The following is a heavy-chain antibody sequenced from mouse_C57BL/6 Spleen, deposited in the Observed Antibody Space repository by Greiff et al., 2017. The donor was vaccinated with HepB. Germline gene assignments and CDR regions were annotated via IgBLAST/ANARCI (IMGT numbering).Heavy chain of an antibody. CDR2: IYPRSGNT. J-gene: IGHJ4*01. Sequence: QVQLQQSGAELVRPGASVKLSCTASGYNFTSYGISWVKQRTGQGLEWIGEIYPRSGNTYYNEKFKGKATLTADTSSSTAYMELRSLTSEDSAVYFCARSRDGYYAFDYWGQGTSVTVSS. D-gene: IGHD2-3*01. V-gene: IGHV1-81*01. CDR1: GYNFTSYG. CDR3: ARSRDGYYAFDY.